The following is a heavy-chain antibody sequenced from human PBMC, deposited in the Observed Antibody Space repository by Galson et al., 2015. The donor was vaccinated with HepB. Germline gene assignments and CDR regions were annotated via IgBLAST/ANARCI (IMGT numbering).Heavy chain of an antibody. V-gene: IGHV3-53*01. J-gene: IGHJ4*02. CDR2: IYSGGST. CDR1: GFTVSSNY. D-gene: IGHD1-7*01. Sequence: SLRLSCAASGFTVSSNYMSWVRQAPGKGLEWVSVIYSGGSTYYADSVKGRFTISRDNSKNTLYLQMNSLRAEDTAVYYCARGLELAIWDYWGQGTLVTVSS. CDR3: ARGLELAIWDY.